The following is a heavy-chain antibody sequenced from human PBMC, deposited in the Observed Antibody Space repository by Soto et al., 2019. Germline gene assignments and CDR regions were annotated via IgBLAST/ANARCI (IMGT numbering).Heavy chain of an antibody. J-gene: IGHJ4*02. Sequence: EVQLVESGGVVVQPGGSLRLSCTASGFTFDDYTMHWVRQAPGKGLEWVSLISWDGGVTFYADSVKGRFTISRDNSKNSLFLQMTSLRTDDTALYYCTKVGSLLAVAGSPFDYWGQGTLVTVSS. D-gene: IGHD6-19*01. CDR3: TKVGSLLAVAGSPFDY. CDR2: ISWDGGVT. CDR1: GFTFDDYT. V-gene: IGHV3-43*01.